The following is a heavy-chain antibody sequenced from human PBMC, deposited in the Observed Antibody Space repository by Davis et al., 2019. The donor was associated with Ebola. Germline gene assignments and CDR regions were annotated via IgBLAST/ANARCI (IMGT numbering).Heavy chain of an antibody. D-gene: IGHD2-21*01. J-gene: IGHJ6*04. Sequence: GGSLRLFCAASGFTFSSYGMHWVRQAPGKGLEWVAVISYDGSNKYYADSVKGRFTISRDNSKNTLYLQMNSLRAEDTAVYYCATAYGPLGGGMDVWGKGTTVTVSS. CDR1: GFTFSSYG. CDR3: ATAYGPLGGGMDV. CDR2: ISYDGSNK. V-gene: IGHV3-30*03.